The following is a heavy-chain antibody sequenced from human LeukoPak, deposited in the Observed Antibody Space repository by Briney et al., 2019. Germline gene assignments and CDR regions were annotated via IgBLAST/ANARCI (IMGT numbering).Heavy chain of an antibody. CDR3: ARYVLGMASDY. CDR1: GFTFSSYW. Sequence: GGSLRLSCAGSGFTFSSYWMSWVRQAAGKGLEWVANIKQDGSEKYYVDSVKGRFTISRDNGKNSLYLQMNRLRAEDTAVYYCARYVLGMASDYWGQGTLVTVSS. J-gene: IGHJ4*02. CDR2: IKQDGSEK. D-gene: IGHD5-24*01. V-gene: IGHV3-7*05.